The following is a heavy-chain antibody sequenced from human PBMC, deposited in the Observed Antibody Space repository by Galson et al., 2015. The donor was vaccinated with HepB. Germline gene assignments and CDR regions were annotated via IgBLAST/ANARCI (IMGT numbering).Heavy chain of an antibody. CDR2: INWNGGST. J-gene: IGHJ4*02. CDR3: ARDSGSHRPFDY. CDR1: GFTFDDYG. Sequence: SLRLSCAASGFTFDDYGMSWVRQAPGKGLEWVSGINWNGGSTGYADSVKGRFTISRDNAKNSLYLQMNSLRAEDTALYYCARDSGSHRPFDYWGQGTLVTVSS. D-gene: IGHD1-26*01. V-gene: IGHV3-20*04.